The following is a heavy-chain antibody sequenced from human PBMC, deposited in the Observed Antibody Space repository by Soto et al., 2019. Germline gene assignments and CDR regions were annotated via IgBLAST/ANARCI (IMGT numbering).Heavy chain of an antibody. CDR3: ANSQSRSGYDGRILDY. CDR1: GFTFSKYR. Sequence: GGSLRLSCAASGFTFSKYRMNWVRQAPGKGLEWVSYISSSSSSKFYADSVKDRFTISRDNSKNTLYLQMNSLRAEDTAVYYCANSQSRSGYDGRILDYWGQGTLVTVSS. D-gene: IGHD5-12*01. J-gene: IGHJ4*02. V-gene: IGHV3-21*04. CDR2: ISSSSSSK.